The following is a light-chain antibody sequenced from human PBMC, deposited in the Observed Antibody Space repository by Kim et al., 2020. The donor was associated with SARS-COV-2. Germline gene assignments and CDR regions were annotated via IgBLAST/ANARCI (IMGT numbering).Light chain of an antibody. CDR2: DVS. CDR1: SVDVGGYNN. CDR3: CSYAGSYTYV. V-gene: IGLV2-11*01. J-gene: IGLJ1*01. Sequence: GQSVTISCTGTSVDVGGYNNVSWYQQHPSKAPKLMIYDVSKRPSGVPDRFSGSKSGNTASLTISGLQAEDEADYYCCSYAGSYTYVFGTGTKVTVL.